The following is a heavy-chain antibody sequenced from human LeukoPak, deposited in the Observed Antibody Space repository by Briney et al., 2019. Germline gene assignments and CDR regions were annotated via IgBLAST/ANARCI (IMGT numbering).Heavy chain of an antibody. CDR1: GFSFSSYT. CDR3: ARGDGVVTPFDY. CDR2: ITSSSGDI. J-gene: IGHJ4*02. Sequence: GGSLRPSCAASGFSFSSYTMQWVRQAPGKGLEWVSSITSSSGDIFYADSVKGRFAISREYAKSSLYLQMNSLRAEDTAVYYCARGDGVVTPFDYWGQGTLVTVSS. D-gene: IGHD3-3*01. V-gene: IGHV3-21*01.